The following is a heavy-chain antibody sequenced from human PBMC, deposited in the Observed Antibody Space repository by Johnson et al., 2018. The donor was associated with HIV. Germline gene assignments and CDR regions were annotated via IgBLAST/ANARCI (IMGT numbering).Heavy chain of an antibody. J-gene: IGHJ3*02. V-gene: IGHV3-66*04. D-gene: IGHD6-13*01. CDR1: GFTVSNYY. Sequence: VQLVEPGGGLVQPGGSLRLSCAASGFTVSNYYMTWVRQSPGTGLARVSVIFSAGSTYYADSVKGRFTISRDISKNTLFLQMNSLRAEDTAVYYCARPVIAADDAFDIWGQGTMVTVSS. CDR2: IFSAGST. CDR3: ARPVIAADDAFDI.